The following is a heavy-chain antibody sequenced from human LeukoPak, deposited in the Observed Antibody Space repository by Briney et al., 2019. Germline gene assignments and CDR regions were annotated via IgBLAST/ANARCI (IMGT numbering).Heavy chain of an antibody. Sequence: GGSLRLSCAASGFTFSSYAMHWVRQAPGKGLEWVAVISYDGSNKYYADSVKGRFTISRDNSKNTLYLQMNSLRAEDTAVYYCARDISGDYGLDYWGQGTLVTVSS. V-gene: IGHV3-30*04. CDR2: ISYDGSNK. CDR1: GFTFSSYA. J-gene: IGHJ4*02. CDR3: ARDISGDYGLDY. D-gene: IGHD4-17*01.